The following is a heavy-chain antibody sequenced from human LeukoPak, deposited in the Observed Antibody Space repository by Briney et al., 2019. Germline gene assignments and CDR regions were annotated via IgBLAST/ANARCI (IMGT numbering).Heavy chain of an antibody. J-gene: IGHJ4*02. Sequence: GASVKISCKASGYIFTKYGFTWVRQAPGQGLEWMGWINPNSGGTNYAQKFQGRVTMTRDTSISTAYMELSRLRSGDTAVYYCASGEAQYYHESSGLLELWGQGTLVPVSS. CDR1: GYIFTKYG. V-gene: IGHV1-2*02. CDR2: INPNSGGT. D-gene: IGHD3-22*01. CDR3: ASGEAQYYHESSGLLEL.